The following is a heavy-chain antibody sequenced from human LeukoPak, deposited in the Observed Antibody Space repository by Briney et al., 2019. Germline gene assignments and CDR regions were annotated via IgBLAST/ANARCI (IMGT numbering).Heavy chain of an antibody. CDR2: IYISGST. CDR1: GASINSHY. V-gene: IGHV4-4*07. D-gene: IGHD6-19*01. J-gene: IGHJ4*02. Sequence: SETLSLTCSVSGASINSHYWTWIRQPAGKGLEWIGRIYISGSTNYSPSLKSRVTMSVDTSKNQFSLRVHFVSAADTAVYYCASTRRAAVAGRFDSWGQGTLVTVSS. CDR3: ASTRRAAVAGRFDS.